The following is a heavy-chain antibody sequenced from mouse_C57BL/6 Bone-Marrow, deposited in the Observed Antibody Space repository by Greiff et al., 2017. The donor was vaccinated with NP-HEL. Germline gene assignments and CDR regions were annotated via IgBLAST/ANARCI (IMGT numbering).Heavy chain of an antibody. J-gene: IGHJ4*01. Sequence: EVQVVESGGGLVQPKGSLKLSCAASGFTFNTYAMHWVRQAPGKGLEWVARIRSKSSNYATYYADSVKDRFTISRDDSQSMLYLQMNNLKTEDTAMYYCVRDDYYGSNYYAMDYWGQGTSVTVSS. CDR1: GFTFNTYA. V-gene: IGHV10-3*01. CDR2: IRSKSSNYAT. D-gene: IGHD1-1*01. CDR3: VRDDYYGSNYYAMDY.